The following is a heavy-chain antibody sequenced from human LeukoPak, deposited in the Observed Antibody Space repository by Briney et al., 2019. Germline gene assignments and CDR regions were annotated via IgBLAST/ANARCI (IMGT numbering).Heavy chain of an antibody. J-gene: IGHJ4*02. CDR3: ASRNNWNGVAFDY. D-gene: IGHD1-20*01. CDR2: ISAYNGNT. CDR1: GYTFTSYG. Sequence: ASVKVSCKASGYTFTSYGISWVRQAPGQGLEWMGWISAYNGNTNYAQKFQGRVTITADESTSTAYMELSSLRSEDTAVYYCASRNNWNGVAFDYWGQGTLVTVSS. V-gene: IGHV1-18*01.